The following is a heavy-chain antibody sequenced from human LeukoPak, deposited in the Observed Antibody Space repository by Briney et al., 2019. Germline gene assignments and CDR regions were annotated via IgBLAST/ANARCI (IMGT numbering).Heavy chain of an antibody. CDR3: ARDRAPIVVVVAATPHWAFDI. CDR1: GFTFSTYW. J-gene: IGHJ3*02. CDR2: IKPDGSEK. D-gene: IGHD2-15*01. V-gene: IGHV3-7*03. Sequence: PGGSLRLSCAASGFTFSTYWMGWVRQAPGKGLEWVAKIKPDGSEKDHVDSVKGRFTISRDNAKNSLYLQMNSLRAEDTAVYYCARDRAPIVVVVAATPHWAFDIWGQGTMVTVSS.